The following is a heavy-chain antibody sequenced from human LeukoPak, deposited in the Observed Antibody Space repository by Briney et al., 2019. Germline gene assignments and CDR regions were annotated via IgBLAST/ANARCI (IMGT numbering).Heavy chain of an antibody. V-gene: IGHV3-23*01. CDR1: GFTFSSYA. D-gene: IGHD6-19*01. CDR2: ISGSSGST. J-gene: IGHJ4*02. Sequence: RGSLRLSCAASGFTFSSYAMSWVRQAPGKGLEWVSAISGSSGSTYYADSVKGRFTISRDNSKNTLYLQMNSLRAEDTAVYYCANHGWDASIDYWGQGTLVTVPS. CDR3: ANHGWDASIDY.